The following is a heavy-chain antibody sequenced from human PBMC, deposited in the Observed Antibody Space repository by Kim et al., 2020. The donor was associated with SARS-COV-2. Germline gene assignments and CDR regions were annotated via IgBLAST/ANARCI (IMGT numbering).Heavy chain of an antibody. CDR2: ISSSSSYI. CDR3: ARGDPWGGSYSFFDY. J-gene: IGHJ4*02. D-gene: IGHD1-26*01. CDR1: GFTFSSSS. Sequence: GGSLRLSCAASGFTFSSSSMNWVRQAPGKGLEWVSSISSSSSYIYYADSVKGRFTISRDNAKNSLYLQINSLGAEDTAVYYCARGDPWGGSYSFFDYWGQGTLVTVSS. V-gene: IGHV3-21*01.